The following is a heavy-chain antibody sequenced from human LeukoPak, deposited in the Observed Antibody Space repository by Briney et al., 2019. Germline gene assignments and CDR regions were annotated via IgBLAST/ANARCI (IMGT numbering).Heavy chain of an antibody. CDR3: SRPSTQEDGYNPSDY. D-gene: IGHD5-24*01. Sequence: GGSLRLSCAASGFPFTNFAMHWARQAPGKGLEWVAVISNDERNKYYADSVKGQFTISRDNPNSIVYLHMTSLRLEDSALYYCSRPSTQEDGYNPSDYWGQGSLVIVSS. V-gene: IGHV3-30*04. CDR2: ISNDERNK. CDR1: GFPFTNFA. J-gene: IGHJ4*02.